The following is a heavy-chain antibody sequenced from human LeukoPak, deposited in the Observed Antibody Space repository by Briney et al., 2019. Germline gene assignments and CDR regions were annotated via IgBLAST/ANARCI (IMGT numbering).Heavy chain of an antibody. CDR1: GGSISSYY. V-gene: IGHV4-59*01. D-gene: IGHD2-2*01. CDR3: AREVGAGTSLDY. Sequence: SETLSLTCTVSGGSISSYYWSWIRQPPGKGLEWIGYIYYSGSTNYNPSLKSRVTISVDTSKNQLSLKLTSVTAADTAVYYCAREVGAGTSLDYWGQGTLVTVSS. CDR2: IYYSGST. J-gene: IGHJ4*02.